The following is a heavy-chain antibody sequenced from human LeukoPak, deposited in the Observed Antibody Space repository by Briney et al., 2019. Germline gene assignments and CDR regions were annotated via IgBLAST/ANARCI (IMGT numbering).Heavy chain of an antibody. D-gene: IGHD6-19*01. CDR3: ARAPLHSNGWSFDY. Sequence: GGSLRLSCAASEFTFSSFTMHWVRQAPGKGLEWVAVISYDGRNKYYADSVKGRFTISRDNSKNTLYLQMNSLRPEDTAVYYCARAPLHSNGWSFDYWGQGTLVTVSS. CDR1: EFTFSSFT. J-gene: IGHJ4*02. V-gene: IGHV3-30*04. CDR2: ISYDGRNK.